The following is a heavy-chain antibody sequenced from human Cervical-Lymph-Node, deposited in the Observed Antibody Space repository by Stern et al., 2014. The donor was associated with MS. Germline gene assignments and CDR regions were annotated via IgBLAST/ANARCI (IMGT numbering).Heavy chain of an antibody. Sequence: VQLVESGPGLVKPSETLSLTCTVSGGSVSSGSYYWSWIRQPPGKGLEWIGYICYSGSTNYNPSLKSRVTISVDTSKNQFSLKLSSVTAADTAVYYCARDGPNWNVLDAFDIWGQGTMVTVSS. CDR1: GGSVSSGSYY. D-gene: IGHD1-1*01. V-gene: IGHV4-61*01. J-gene: IGHJ3*02. CDR2: ICYSGST. CDR3: ARDGPNWNVLDAFDI.